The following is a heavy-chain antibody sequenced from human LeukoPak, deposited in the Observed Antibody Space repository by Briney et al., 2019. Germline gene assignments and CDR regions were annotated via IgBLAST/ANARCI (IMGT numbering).Heavy chain of an antibody. CDR3: ARVHDYVWGSYRSGSDY. D-gene: IGHD3-16*02. CDR1: GGSFSGYY. J-gene: IGHJ4*02. Sequence: SETLSLTCAVYGGSFSGYYWSWIRQPPGKGLEWIGEINHSGSTNYNPSLKSRVTISVDTSKNQFSLKLSSVTAADTAVYYCARVHDYVWGSYRSGSDYWGQGTLVTVSS. V-gene: IGHV4-34*01. CDR2: INHSGST.